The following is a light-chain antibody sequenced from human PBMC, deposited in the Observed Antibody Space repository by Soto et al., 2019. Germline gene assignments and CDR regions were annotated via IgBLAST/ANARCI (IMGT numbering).Light chain of an antibody. Sequence: DMEMTQSPSSLSAFVGDRVTITCRASQSISNYLNWYQHKPGKVPKLLIYAASSLQSGVPTRFSGSGSGTDFTLTINSLQPEDFATYCCQQSYGTPLTFGGGTKIEIK. CDR3: QQSYGTPLT. CDR1: QSISNY. V-gene: IGKV1-39*01. J-gene: IGKJ4*01. CDR2: AAS.